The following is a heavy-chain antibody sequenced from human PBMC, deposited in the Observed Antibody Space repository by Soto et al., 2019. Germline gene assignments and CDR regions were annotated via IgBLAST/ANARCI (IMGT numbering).Heavy chain of an antibody. Sequence: LSLTCTVSGGSISSYDWSWIRQPPGKGLEWIGYVYDSGSTDYNPSLLSRVTISIDTSKNQFSLRLTSVTAADTAVYYCATASSSGSSGELDYWGQGTLVTVSS. V-gene: IGHV4-59*01. J-gene: IGHJ4*02. CDR1: GGSISSYD. D-gene: IGHD3-22*01. CDR2: VYDSGST. CDR3: ATASSSGSSGELDY.